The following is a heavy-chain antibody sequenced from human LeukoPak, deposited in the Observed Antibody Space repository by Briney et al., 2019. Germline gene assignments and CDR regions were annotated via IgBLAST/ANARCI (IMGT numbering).Heavy chain of an antibody. D-gene: IGHD3-16*02. J-gene: IGHJ4*02. Sequence: GGSLRLSCIASGFTFSSDWMNWVRQAPGKGLEWVANINQDGSVTNYVDSVKGRFTISRDNAKNSLYLQMNSLRAEDTAVYYCAKVAFYDYVWGSYRPTYYFDYWGQGTLVTVSS. CDR2: INQDGSVT. V-gene: IGHV3-7*03. CDR3: AKVAFYDYVWGSYRPTYYFDY. CDR1: GFTFSSDW.